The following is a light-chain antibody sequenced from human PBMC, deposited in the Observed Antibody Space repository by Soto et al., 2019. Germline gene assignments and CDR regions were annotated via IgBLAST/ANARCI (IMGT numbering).Light chain of an antibody. CDR2: EVS. CDR3: CSFTSITTYV. J-gene: IGLJ1*01. V-gene: IGLV2-14*01. Sequence: QSALTQPASVSGSLGQSITISCTGTSSEVGAYNYVSWYQQQPGKAPKLMISEVSNRPSGVSNRFSGSKSGNTASLIISGLQAEDEADYYCCSFTSITTYVFGTGTKVTVL. CDR1: SSEVGAYNY.